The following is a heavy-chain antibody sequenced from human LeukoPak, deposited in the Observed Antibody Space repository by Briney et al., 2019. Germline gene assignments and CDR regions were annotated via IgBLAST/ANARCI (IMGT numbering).Heavy chain of an antibody. D-gene: IGHD6-13*01. V-gene: IGHV3-7*01. CDR2: IKQDGSEK. J-gene: IGHJ4*02. Sequence: GGSLRLSCAGSGFTFSSYWMTWVRQAPGKGLEWVVNIKQDGSEKNYVDSVKGRFTISRDNAKNSLYLQMNSLRAEDTAVYYCARGDGRSSFLPAYWGQGTLVTVSS. CDR3: ARGDGRSSFLPAY. CDR1: GFTFSSYW.